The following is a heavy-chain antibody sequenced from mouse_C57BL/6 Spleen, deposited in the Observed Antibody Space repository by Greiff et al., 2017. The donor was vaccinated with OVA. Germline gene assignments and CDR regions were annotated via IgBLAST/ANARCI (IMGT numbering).Heavy chain of an antibody. Sequence: QVQLQQSGPELVKPGASVKISCKASGYAFSSSWMNWVKQRPGKGLEWIGRIYPGDGDTNYNGKFKGKATLTADKSSSTAYMQLSSLTSEDSAVYFCARYRANWDRYFDVWGTGTTVTVSS. CDR1: GYAFSSSW. CDR3: ARYRANWDRYFDV. D-gene: IGHD4-1*02. J-gene: IGHJ1*03. CDR2: IYPGDGDT. V-gene: IGHV1-82*01.